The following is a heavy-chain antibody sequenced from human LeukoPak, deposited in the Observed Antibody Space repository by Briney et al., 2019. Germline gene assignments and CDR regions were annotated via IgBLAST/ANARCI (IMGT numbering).Heavy chain of an antibody. D-gene: IGHD5-18*01. CDR3: ASKRIQLWLRSSYYYYMDV. CDR2: IIPIFGTA. CDR1: GGTFSSYA. J-gene: IGHJ6*03. Sequence: ASVKVSCKASGGTFSSYAISWVRQAPGQGLERMGGIIPIFGTANYAQKFQGRVTITTDESTSTAYMELSSLRSEDTAVYYCASKRIQLWLRSSYYYYMDVWGKGTTVTVSS. V-gene: IGHV1-69*05.